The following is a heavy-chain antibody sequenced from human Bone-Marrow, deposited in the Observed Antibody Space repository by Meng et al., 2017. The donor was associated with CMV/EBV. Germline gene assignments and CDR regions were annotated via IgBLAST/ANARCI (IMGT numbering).Heavy chain of an antibody. V-gene: IGHV1-46*02. CDR1: GYTFNNYY. D-gene: IGHD4-23*01. J-gene: IGHJ4*02. CDR3: AREQRWSPYNFDY. Sequence: ASVKVSCKASGYTFNNYYMHWVRQAPGQGLEWMGVVNPSGGNTVSAQRFLGRVTMTRDTSTSTVYMELSSLTSEDTAVYYCAREQRWSPYNFDYWGQGTLVTVSS. CDR2: VNPSGGNT.